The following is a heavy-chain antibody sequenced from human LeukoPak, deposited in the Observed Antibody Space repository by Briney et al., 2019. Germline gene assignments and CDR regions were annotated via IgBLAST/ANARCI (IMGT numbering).Heavy chain of an antibody. D-gene: IGHD3-22*01. CDR1: GGSFSGYY. CDR2: INHSGST. CDR3: ARPRGSSGYYPTHNWFDP. Sequence: PSETLSLTCAVYGGSFSGYYWSWIRQPPGKGLEWIGEINHSGSTNYNPSLKSRVTISVDTSKNQFSLKLSSVTAADTAVYYCARPRGSSGYYPTHNWFDPWGQGTLVTVSS. J-gene: IGHJ5*02. V-gene: IGHV4-34*01.